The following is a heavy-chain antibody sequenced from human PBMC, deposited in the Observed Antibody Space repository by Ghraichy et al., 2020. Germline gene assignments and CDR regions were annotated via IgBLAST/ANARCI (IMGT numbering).Heavy chain of an antibody. V-gene: IGHV3-74*01. CDR2: INSDGSST. CDR1: GFTFSSYW. Sequence: LNISCAASGFTFSSYWMHWVRQAPGKGLVWVSRINSDGSSTSYAGSVKGRFTISRNNAKNTLYLQMNSLRAEDTAVYYCAREGRIYDSGGYFYYFDYWGQGTLVTVSS. J-gene: IGHJ4*02. D-gene: IGHD3-22*01. CDR3: AREGRIYDSGGYFYYFDY.